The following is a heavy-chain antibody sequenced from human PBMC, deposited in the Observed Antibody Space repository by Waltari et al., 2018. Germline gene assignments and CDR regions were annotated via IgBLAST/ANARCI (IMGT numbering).Heavy chain of an antibody. CDR3: TRVLSSGYVN. J-gene: IGHJ4*02. D-gene: IGHD3-22*01. Sequence: EVQLVESGGGLVQPGGSLRPSFAASGSTFTASYMDWVRQAPGKGLECVGRTRDKAQNYITEYAASVKGRFTISRDDSNNLLYLQMNSLKTEDTAVYYCTRVLSSGYVNWGQGTLVTVSS. CDR2: TRDKAQNYIT. CDR1: GSTFTASY. V-gene: IGHV3-72*01.